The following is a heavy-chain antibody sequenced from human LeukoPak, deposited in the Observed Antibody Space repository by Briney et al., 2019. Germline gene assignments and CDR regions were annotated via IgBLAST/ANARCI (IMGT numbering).Heavy chain of an antibody. J-gene: IGHJ4*02. CDR3: ARGAKAH. CDR1: GYTFPDYY. Sequence: GASVKVSFKASGYTFPDYYIHWVRQAPGQGLEWMGWINPDNGDTHYAQRFQGRVAMTADTSIKIAYLNLPGLRFDDTATYYCARGAKAHWGQGTLVTVSS. CDR2: INPDNGDT. V-gene: IGHV1-2*02.